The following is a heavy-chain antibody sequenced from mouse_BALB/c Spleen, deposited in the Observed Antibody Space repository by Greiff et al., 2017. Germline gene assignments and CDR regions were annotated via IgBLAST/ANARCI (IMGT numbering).Heavy chain of an antibody. D-gene: IGHD2-14*01. J-gene: IGHJ4*01. Sequence: EVQGVESGGGLVQPGGSRKLSCAASGFTFSSFGMHWVRQAPEKGLEWVAYISSGSSTIYYADTVKGRFTISRDNPKNTLFLQMTSLRSEDTAMYYCARSGDYRYDNYAMDYWGQGTSVTVSS. V-gene: IGHV5-17*02. CDR1: GFTFSSFG. CDR2: ISSGSSTI. CDR3: ARSGDYRYDNYAMDY.